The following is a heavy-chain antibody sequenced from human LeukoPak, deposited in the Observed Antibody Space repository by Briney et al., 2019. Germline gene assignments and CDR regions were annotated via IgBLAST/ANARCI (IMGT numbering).Heavy chain of an antibody. CDR1: QYTFINYY. J-gene: IGHJ5*02. V-gene: IGHV1-46*01. CDR3: ARDQLVGATPRFDP. D-gene: IGHD1-26*01. Sequence: GASVKVSCKASQYTFINYYMHWVRQAPGQGLEWMGIINPGGGNINYAQKLQGRVTMTRDMSTSTAYMELRSLRSDDTAVYYCARDQLVGATPRFDPWGQGTLVTVSS. CDR2: INPGGGNI.